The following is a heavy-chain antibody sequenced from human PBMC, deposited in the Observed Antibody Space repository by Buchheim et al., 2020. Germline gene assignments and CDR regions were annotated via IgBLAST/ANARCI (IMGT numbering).Heavy chain of an antibody. Sequence: EVQLLESGGGLVQPGGSLRLSCAASGFTFSSYAMSWVRQAPGKGLEWVSAISGSGGSTYYADSVKGRFTISSDNSKNTLYLQMNSLRAEDTAVYYCAKDLGEILWFGELFGGYYYYGMDVWGQGTT. D-gene: IGHD3-10*01. CDR1: GFTFSSYA. V-gene: IGHV3-23*01. J-gene: IGHJ6*02. CDR2: ISGSGGST. CDR3: AKDLGEILWFGELFGGYYYYGMDV.